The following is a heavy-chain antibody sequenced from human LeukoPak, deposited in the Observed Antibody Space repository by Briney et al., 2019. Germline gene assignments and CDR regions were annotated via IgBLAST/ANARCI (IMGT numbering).Heavy chain of an antibody. CDR1: GGSFSGYY. CDR3: ARSRITIFGVVTDFDY. D-gene: IGHD3-3*01. Sequence: PSETLSLTCAVYGGSFSGYYWSWIRQPPGKGLEWIGEINHSGSTNYNPSLKSRVTISVDTSKNQFSLKLSSVIAADTAVYYCARSRITIFGVVTDFDYWGQGTLVTVSS. V-gene: IGHV4-34*01. CDR2: INHSGST. J-gene: IGHJ4*02.